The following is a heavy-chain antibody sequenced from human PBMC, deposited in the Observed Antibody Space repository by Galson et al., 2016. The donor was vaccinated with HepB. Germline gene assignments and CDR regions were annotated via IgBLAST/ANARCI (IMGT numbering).Heavy chain of an antibody. CDR3: AKRPSGTWGPFGY. CDR2: ISGNGDET. Sequence: SLRLSCAASGFTFSSCAMSWVRQAPGKGLEWVSSISGNGDETYYADSVKGRFAISRDNSESTLHLQMSSLGAEDTAVYYCAKRPSGTWGPFGYLGQGNLVIVSS. D-gene: IGHD1-1*01. J-gene: IGHJ4*02. V-gene: IGHV3-23*01. CDR1: GFTFSSCA.